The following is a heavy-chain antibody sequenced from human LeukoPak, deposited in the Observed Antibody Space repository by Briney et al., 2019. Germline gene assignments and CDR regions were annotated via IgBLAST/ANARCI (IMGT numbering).Heavy chain of an antibody. Sequence: AAVRVSFKASGYIFSDFFIHWGRQAPGQGLACIGWINPNSGGTNYAQNFQGRVTIASDTSIQTAYMEITRLTSDDTAIYYCARLGIENYWGQGTLVTVSS. V-gene: IGHV1-2*02. CDR2: INPNSGGT. J-gene: IGHJ4*02. D-gene: IGHD1-26*01. CDR1: GYIFSDFF. CDR3: ARLGIENY.